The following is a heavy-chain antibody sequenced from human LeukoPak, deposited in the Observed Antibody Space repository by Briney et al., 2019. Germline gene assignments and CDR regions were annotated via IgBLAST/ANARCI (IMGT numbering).Heavy chain of an antibody. Sequence: PSGTLSLTCAVSGGSISSSNWWSWVRQPPGKGLEWIGEIYHSGSTNYNPSLKSRVTISVDKSKNRFSLKLSSVTAADMAVYYCARDAVDTAMGNYGMDVWGQGTTVTVSS. J-gene: IGHJ6*02. CDR3: ARDAVDTAMGNYGMDV. CDR1: GGSISSSNW. CDR2: IYHSGST. V-gene: IGHV4-4*02. D-gene: IGHD5-18*01.